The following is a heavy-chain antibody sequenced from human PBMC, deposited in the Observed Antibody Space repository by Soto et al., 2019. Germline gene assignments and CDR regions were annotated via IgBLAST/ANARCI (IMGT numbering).Heavy chain of an antibody. CDR2: ISRDSTYR. D-gene: IGHD3-3*01. J-gene: IGHJ4*02. V-gene: IGHV3-21*06. CDR1: GFSFITYN. Sequence: GGSLRLSCAASGFSFITYNMNWVRQAPGKGLEWVSSISRDSTYRYYADSMRGRFTISRDNAKNSVFLQLDSLRGDDTAVYYCARDPYDFWSGPDYWGQGTLVTVSS. CDR3: ARDPYDFWSGPDY.